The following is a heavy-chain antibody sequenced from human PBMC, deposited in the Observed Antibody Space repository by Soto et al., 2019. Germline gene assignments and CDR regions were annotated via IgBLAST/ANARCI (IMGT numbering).Heavy chain of an antibody. CDR2: ISSSGSTI. Sequence: GGSLRLSCAASGFTFSSYEMNWVRQAPGKGLEWVSYISSSGSTIYYADSVKGRFTISRDNAKNSLYLQMNSLRAEDTAVYYCARAESYYDSSGYYRLPGYFDYWGQGTLVTVSS. V-gene: IGHV3-48*03. D-gene: IGHD3-22*01. J-gene: IGHJ4*02. CDR3: ARAESYYDSSGYYRLPGYFDY. CDR1: GFTFSSYE.